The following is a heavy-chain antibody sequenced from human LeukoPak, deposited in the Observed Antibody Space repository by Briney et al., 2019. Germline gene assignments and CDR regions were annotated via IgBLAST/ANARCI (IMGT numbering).Heavy chain of an antibody. V-gene: IGHV4-39*01. CDR3: AGRDFYYMDV. CDR2: IYYSGST. CDR1: GGSISSNSNY. Sequence: PSETLSLTCTVSGGSISSNSNYWGWIRQPPGKGLEWIGSIYYSGSTYYNPSLKSRVTISVDTSKNQFSLKLSSVTAADTALYYCAGRDFYYMDVWGKGTTVTVSS. J-gene: IGHJ6*03.